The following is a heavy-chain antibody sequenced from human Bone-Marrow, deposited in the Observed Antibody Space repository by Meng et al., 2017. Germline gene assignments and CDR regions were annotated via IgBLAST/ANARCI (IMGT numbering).Heavy chain of an antibody. CDR2: INPNSGGT. CDR3: ARDRWIQLWLPQDQSYYYGMDV. Sequence: ASVKVSCKASGYTFTGYYMHWVRQAPGQGLEWMGWINPNSGGTNYAQKFQGRVTMTRDTSISTAYMELSRLRSDDTAVYYCARDRWIQLWLPQDQSYYYGMDVWGQGTTVTVSS. D-gene: IGHD5-18*01. CDR1: GYTFTGYY. J-gene: IGHJ6*02. V-gene: IGHV1-2*02.